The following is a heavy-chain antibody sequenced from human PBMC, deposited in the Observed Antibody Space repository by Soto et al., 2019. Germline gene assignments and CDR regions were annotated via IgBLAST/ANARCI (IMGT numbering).Heavy chain of an antibody. V-gene: IGHV1-46*01. D-gene: IGHD2-15*01. CDR2: INPSGGST. J-gene: IGHJ4*02. Sequence: QVQLVQSGAEVKKPGASVKVSCKASGYTFTSYYMHWVRQAPGQGLEWMGIINPSGGSTSYAQKFQGRVTMTRDTSTSTVYMELSSLRSEDTAVYYCARDLGISVVTLNYFDYWGQGTLVTVSS. CDR3: ARDLGISVVTLNYFDY. CDR1: GYTFTSYY.